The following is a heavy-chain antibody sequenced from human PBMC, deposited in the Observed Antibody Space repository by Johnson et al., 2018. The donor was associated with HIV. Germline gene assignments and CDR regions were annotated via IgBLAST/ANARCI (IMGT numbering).Heavy chain of an antibody. J-gene: IGHJ3*02. Sequence: VLLVESGGGVVRPGGSLRLSCAASGFTFSIYWMTWVRQAPRKGLEWVANIKQDGSEKYYVDSVKGRFTITRDNAKNSLYLQMNSLRAEDTAVYYCARGALDAFDIWGQGTMVTVSS. CDR3: ARGALDAFDI. CDR1: GFTFSIYW. CDR2: IKQDGSEK. V-gene: IGHV3-7*01.